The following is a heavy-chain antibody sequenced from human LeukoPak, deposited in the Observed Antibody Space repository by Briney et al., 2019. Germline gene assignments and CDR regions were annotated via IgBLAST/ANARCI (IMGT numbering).Heavy chain of an antibody. J-gene: IGHJ3*02. Sequence: SETLSLTCAVYGVSFSGYYWSWIRQPPGKGLEWIGEINHSGSNNYNPSLKSRVTISVDTSKNQFSQKLSSVTAADTAVYFCARGPYSYDSSGAFDIWGQGTMVTVSS. D-gene: IGHD3-22*01. V-gene: IGHV4-34*01. CDR3: ARGPYSYDSSGAFDI. CDR2: INHSGSN. CDR1: GVSFSGYY.